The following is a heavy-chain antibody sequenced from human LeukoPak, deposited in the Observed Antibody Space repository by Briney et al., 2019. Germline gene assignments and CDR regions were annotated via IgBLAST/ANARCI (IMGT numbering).Heavy chain of an antibody. J-gene: IGHJ4*02. CDR3: ARGRIAVGGAYLY. CDR1: GGSFSGYY. D-gene: IGHD6-19*01. CDR2: INHSGIN. V-gene: IGHV4-34*01. Sequence: AEPLSLTCAVYGGSFSGYYWSWIRQPPGKGREWIGEINHSGINSYNTSLKSRVTISVDTSKNQFSLKLSSVTAADTAVYYCARGRIAVGGAYLYWGQGTLVTVSS.